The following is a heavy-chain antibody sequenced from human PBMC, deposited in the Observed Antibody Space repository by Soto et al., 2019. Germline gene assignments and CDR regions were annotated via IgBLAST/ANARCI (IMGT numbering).Heavy chain of an antibody. CDR1: GGSLSSYY. CDR3: ARGPIYYYSGMDV. V-gene: IGHV4-59*01. CDR2: IYYSGST. Sequence: PSETLSLTCTVSGGSLSSYYWSWIRQPPGKGLEWIGYIYYSGSTNYNPSLKSRVTISVDTSKNQFSLKLSSVTAADTAVYYCARGPIYYYSGMDVWGQGTTVTVSS. J-gene: IGHJ6*02.